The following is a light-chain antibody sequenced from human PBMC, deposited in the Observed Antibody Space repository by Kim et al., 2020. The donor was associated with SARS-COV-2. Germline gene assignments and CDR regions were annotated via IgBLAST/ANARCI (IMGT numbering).Light chain of an antibody. CDR2: FAS. CDR3: MQSLQTPT. CDR1: QSLLFTNGYNY. Sequence: DIVMTQSPISLPVTPGEPASISCRSSQSLLFTNGYNYLDWYLKKPGQPPQLLIYFASNRASGVPDRFSGSGSGTDFTLTISRVEPEDVGVYYCMQSLQTPTFGQGTKVDIK. V-gene: IGKV2-28*01. J-gene: IGKJ1*01.